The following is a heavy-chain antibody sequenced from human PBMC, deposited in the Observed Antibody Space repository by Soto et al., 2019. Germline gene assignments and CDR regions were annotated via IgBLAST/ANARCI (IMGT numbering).Heavy chain of an antibody. Sequence: QVQLVQSGAEVKKPGSSVKVSCKASGDTFSSYTISWVRQAPGQGLEWMGRIIPILDIANYAQKFQGRVTITADKSTCTAYMDLSSLRSEDTAVYYCASVTMVRGVTTNWFDPWGQGTLVTVSS. D-gene: IGHD3-10*01. V-gene: IGHV1-69*02. CDR3: ASVTMVRGVTTNWFDP. J-gene: IGHJ5*02. CDR2: IIPILDIA. CDR1: GDTFSSYT.